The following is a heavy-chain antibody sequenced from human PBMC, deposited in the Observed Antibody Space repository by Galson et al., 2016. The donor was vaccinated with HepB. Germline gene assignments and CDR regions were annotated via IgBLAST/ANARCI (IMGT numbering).Heavy chain of an antibody. J-gene: IGHJ2*01. CDR3: VRDGATWHFDF. V-gene: IGHV3-48*03. CDR1: GFSFSSYE. CDR2: TNAGGGKL. D-gene: IGHD1-26*01. Sequence: SLRLSCAASGFSFSSYEMNWVRQAPGKGLEWVAYTNAGGGKLYYPDPVRGRFTISRDNARESLYLQMNSLTAEDTGLYYCVRDGATWHFDFWGRGTLVTVSS.